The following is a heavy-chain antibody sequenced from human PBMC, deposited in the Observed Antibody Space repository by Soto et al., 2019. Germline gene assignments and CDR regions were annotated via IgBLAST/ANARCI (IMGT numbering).Heavy chain of an antibody. D-gene: IGHD3-22*01. CDR1: GFTFSSYS. CDR2: ISSSSSTI. Sequence: EVQLVESGGGLVQPGGSLRLSCAASGFTFSSYSMNWVRQAPGKGLEWVSYISSSSSTIYYADSVKGRFTISRDNAKNSLYLQMNSLRDEDTAVYYCARDLTYYYDSSGYSHFDYGGQGTLVTVSS. J-gene: IGHJ4*02. V-gene: IGHV3-48*02. CDR3: ARDLTYYYDSSGYSHFDY.